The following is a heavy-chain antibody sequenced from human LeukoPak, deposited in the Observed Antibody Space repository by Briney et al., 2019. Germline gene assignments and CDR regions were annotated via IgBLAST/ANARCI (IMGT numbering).Heavy chain of an antibody. CDR2: IIPIFGTA. V-gene: IGHV1-69*06. Sequence: SVKVSCKASGGTFSSYAISWVRQAPGQGLERMGGIIPIFGTANYAQKFQGRVTITADKSTSTAYMELSSLRSEDTAVYYCARDGGYCSGGSCYSNGAFDIWGQGTMVTVSS. CDR1: GGTFSSYA. CDR3: ARDGGYCSGGSCYSNGAFDI. D-gene: IGHD2-15*01. J-gene: IGHJ3*02.